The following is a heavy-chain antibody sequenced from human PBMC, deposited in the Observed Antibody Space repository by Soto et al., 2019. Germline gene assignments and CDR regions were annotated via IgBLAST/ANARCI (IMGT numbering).Heavy chain of an antibody. CDR2: IWYDGSNK. CDR1: GFTFSSYG. Sequence: QVQLVESGGGVVQPGRSLRLSCAASGFTFSSYGMHWVRQAPGKGLEWVAVIWYDGSNKYYADSVKGRFTISRDNSKKKLYLQLNSMRGDAAAVYSCASDYYGSGDLDFWGQGTLVTVSS. D-gene: IGHD3-10*01. J-gene: IGHJ4*02. V-gene: IGHV3-33*01. CDR3: ASDYYGSGDLDF.